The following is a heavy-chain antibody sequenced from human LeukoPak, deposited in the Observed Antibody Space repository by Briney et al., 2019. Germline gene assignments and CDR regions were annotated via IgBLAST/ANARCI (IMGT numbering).Heavy chain of an antibody. J-gene: IGHJ4*02. CDR3: ARNGGNSDVDY. Sequence: ASETLSLTCAVSGDSISSSNWWTWVRQPPGKGPEWIGEIDPSGSTNYNPSLKSRVTISVDKSKNQFSLKLSSVTAADTAVYYCARNGGNSDVDYWGQGTLVTVYS. CDR2: IDPSGST. CDR1: GDSISSSNW. V-gene: IGHV4-4*02. D-gene: IGHD4-23*01.